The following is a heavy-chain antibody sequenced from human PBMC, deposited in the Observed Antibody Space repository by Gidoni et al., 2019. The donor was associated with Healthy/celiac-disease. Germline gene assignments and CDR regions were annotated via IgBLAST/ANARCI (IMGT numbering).Heavy chain of an antibody. D-gene: IGHD6-13*01. CDR2: IKQDGSEK. Sequence: EVQLVESGGGLVQPGGSLRLSCAASGFTFSSYWMSWVRQAPGKGLEWVDNIKQDGSEKYYVDSVKGRFTISRDNAKNSLYLQMNSLRAEDTAVYYCARDSSSSNVDYWGQGTLVTVSS. CDR1: GFTFSSYW. V-gene: IGHV3-7*01. CDR3: ARDSSSSNVDY. J-gene: IGHJ4*02.